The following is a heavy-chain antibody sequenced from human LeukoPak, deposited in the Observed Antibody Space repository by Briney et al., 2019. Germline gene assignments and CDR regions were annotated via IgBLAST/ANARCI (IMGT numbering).Heavy chain of an antibody. J-gene: IGHJ4*01. Sequence: PSGGSLRLSCAASGFTFSSYAMSWVRQAPGKGLEWVSGISPTGGNTYYADSVKGRFTITRDNSDNTLYLQMNSLRAEDTAVFYCAKAGPYYFDYWGQGTLVTVSS. CDR2: ISPTGGNT. D-gene: IGHD3-16*01. CDR1: GFTFSSYA. CDR3: AKAGPYYFDY. V-gene: IGHV3-23*01.